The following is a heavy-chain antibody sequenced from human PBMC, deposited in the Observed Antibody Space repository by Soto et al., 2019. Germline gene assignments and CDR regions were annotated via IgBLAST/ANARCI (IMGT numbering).Heavy chain of an antibody. Sequence: SLRLYCEVTSFTLRNGWMNWVRQAPGKGLEWVGRLKGKTNGGTTDYAVPVKGRFVISRDDSRNTLYLQMNSLKASGWDGRYYFDYWSQGTLVTVSS. CDR1: SFTLRNGW. CDR2: LKGKTNGGTT. CDR3: FDY. D-gene: IGHD1-26*01. V-gene: IGHV3-15*07. J-gene: IGHJ4*02.